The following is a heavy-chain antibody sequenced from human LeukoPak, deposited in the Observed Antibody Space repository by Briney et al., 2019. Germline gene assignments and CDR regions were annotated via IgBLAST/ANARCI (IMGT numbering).Heavy chain of an antibody. Sequence: QPGGSLRLSCAASGFTFSGSAMHWVRQASGKGLEWVGRIRSKDNSYATAYAASVKGRFTISRDDSKNTAYLQMNSLKTDDTAVYYCTRWDPRRSPCDYWGQGTLVTVSS. V-gene: IGHV3-73*01. CDR1: GFTFSGSA. D-gene: IGHD1-26*01. CDR2: IRSKDNSYAT. J-gene: IGHJ4*02. CDR3: TRWDPRRSPCDY.